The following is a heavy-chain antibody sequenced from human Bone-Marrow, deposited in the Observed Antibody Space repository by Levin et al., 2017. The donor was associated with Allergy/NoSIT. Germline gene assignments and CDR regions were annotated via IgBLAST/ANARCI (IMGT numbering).Heavy chain of an antibody. V-gene: IGHV4-34*01. D-gene: IGHD6-6*01. CDR3: ARGRKAARWRWFDP. CDR2: INHSGST. J-gene: IGHJ5*02. CDR1: GGSFSGYY. Sequence: GSLRLSCAVYGGSFSGYYWSWIRQPPGKGLEWIGEINHSGSTNYNPSLKSRVTISVDTSKNQFSLKLSSVTAADTAVYYCARGRKAARWRWFDPWGQGTLVTVSS.